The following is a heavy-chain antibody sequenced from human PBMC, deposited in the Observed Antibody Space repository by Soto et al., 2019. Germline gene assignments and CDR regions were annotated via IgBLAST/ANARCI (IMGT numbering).Heavy chain of an antibody. CDR3: AKDLTGPFDS. J-gene: IGHJ4*02. V-gene: IGHV3-74*01. CDR1: GFTFSSFW. Sequence: EVQVVESGGGLVQPGGSLRLSCAASGFTFSSFWMHWVRQAPGKGLVWVSRINPDGTVTTYADSVKGRFTISRDNAKDTLYLQMNRLSDEDTAVYYWAKDLTGPFDSWGQGTLVTVSS. D-gene: IGHD3-9*01. CDR2: INPDGTVT.